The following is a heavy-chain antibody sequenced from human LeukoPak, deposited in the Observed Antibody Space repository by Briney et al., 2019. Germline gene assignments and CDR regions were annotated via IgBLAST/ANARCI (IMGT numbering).Heavy chain of an antibody. D-gene: IGHD1-7*01. CDR2: IYYSGST. Sequence: SQTLSLTCTVSGGSISSGGYYWSWIRQHPGKGLESIGYIYYSGSTYYNPSFKSRVTLSVDTSKNQFSLKLTSVTAADTAVYYCARDFHLTGATSRWFDPWGQGTLVTVSS. J-gene: IGHJ5*02. CDR3: ARDFHLTGATSRWFDP. V-gene: IGHV4-31*03. CDR1: GGSISSGGYY.